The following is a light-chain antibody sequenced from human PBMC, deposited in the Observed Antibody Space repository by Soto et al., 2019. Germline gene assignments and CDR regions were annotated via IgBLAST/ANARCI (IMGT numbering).Light chain of an antibody. CDR2: RNN. Sequence: QSVLTQPPSVSGTPGQEVSISCSGSSSNIGSNYVYWYQQVPGTAPQLLIYRNNQRPSGVPDRLSASKSGASASLAISGLRSEEEADYNGAAWNDILSVVFFGGGTKLTVL. V-gene: IGLV1-47*01. J-gene: IGLJ2*01. CDR3: AAWNDILSVVF. CDR1: SSNIGSNY.